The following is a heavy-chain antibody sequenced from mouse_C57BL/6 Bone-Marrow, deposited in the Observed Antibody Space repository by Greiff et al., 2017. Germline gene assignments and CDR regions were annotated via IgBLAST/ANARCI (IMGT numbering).Heavy chain of an antibody. V-gene: IGHV1-26*01. CDR1: GYTFTDYY. J-gene: IGHJ1*03. Sequence: EVQLQQSGPELVKPGASVKISCKASGYTFTDYYMNWVKQSHGKSLEWIGDINPNTGGTSYNQKFKGKATLTVDKSSSTAYMELRSLTSDDSAVYYCAKFDVWGTGTTVTVSS. CDR2: INPNTGGT. CDR3: AKFDV.